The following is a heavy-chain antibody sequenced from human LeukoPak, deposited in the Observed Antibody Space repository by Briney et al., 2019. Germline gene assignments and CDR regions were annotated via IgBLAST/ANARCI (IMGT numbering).Heavy chain of an antibody. Sequence: GGSLRLSCAASGFTFSSYGMHWVRQAPGKGLEWEAFIRYDGSHKYYADSVKGRFTISRDNSKNTLYLQMNSLRAEDTAVYYCAKDKYGYDSSGMDYWGQGTLVTVSS. J-gene: IGHJ4*02. CDR2: IRYDGSHK. CDR1: GFTFSSYG. V-gene: IGHV3-30*02. CDR3: AKDKYGYDSSGMDY. D-gene: IGHD3-22*01.